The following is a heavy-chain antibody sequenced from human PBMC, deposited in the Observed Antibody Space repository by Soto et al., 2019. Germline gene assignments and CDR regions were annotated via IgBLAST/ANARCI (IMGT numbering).Heavy chain of an antibody. J-gene: IGHJ4*02. CDR3: AKDAETPTVVVVAVKGYFDY. D-gene: IGHD2-15*01. Sequence: QVQLVESGGGVVQPGRSLRLSCAASGFTFSSYGMHWVRQAPGKGLEWVAVISYDGSNKYYADSVNGRFTISRDNSKNTLYLQMNSLRAEDTAVYYCAKDAETPTVVVVAVKGYFDYWGQGTLVTVSS. V-gene: IGHV3-30*18. CDR1: GFTFSSYG. CDR2: ISYDGSNK.